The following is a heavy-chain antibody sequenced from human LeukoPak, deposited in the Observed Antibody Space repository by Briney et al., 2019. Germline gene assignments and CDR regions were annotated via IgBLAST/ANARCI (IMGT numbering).Heavy chain of an antibody. CDR2: IYSGGST. CDR3: ARGPESSGYYYGHDY. V-gene: IGHV3-53*04. D-gene: IGHD3-22*01. Sequence: GRSLRLSCAASGFTVSSNYMSWVRQAPGKGLEWVSVIYSGGSTYYADSVKGRFTISRHNSKNTLYLQMNSLRAEDTAVYYCARGPESSGYYYGHDYWGQGTLVTVSS. J-gene: IGHJ4*02. CDR1: GFTVSSNY.